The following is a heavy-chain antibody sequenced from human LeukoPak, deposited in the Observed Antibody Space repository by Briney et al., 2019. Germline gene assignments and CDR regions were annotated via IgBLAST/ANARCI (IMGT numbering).Heavy chain of an antibody. D-gene: IGHD4-17*01. J-gene: IGHJ4*02. Sequence: APVKVSCKASGYTFTSYAMHWVRQAPGQRLEWMGWINAGNGNTKYSQKFQGRVTITRDTSASTAYMELSSLRSEDTAVYYCARTYDYGDYSFDYWGQGTLVTVSS. CDR3: ARTYDYGDYSFDY. V-gene: IGHV1-3*01. CDR1: GYTFTSYA. CDR2: INAGNGNT.